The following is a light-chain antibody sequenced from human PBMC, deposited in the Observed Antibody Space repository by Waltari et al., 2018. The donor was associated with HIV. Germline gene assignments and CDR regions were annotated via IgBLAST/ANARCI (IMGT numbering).Light chain of an antibody. CDR2: AAS. V-gene: IGKV1-39*01. CDR1: RNINNY. Sequence: DIQMTHSPPSLSASVGDRVTITCRASRNINNYLNWYQHKAGKVPRLLIYAASSLESGAPSRFSGSGFGTDFTLTISGLQHDDFATYYCLQTYSAPLSFGPGTRVDFK. J-gene: IGKJ3*01. CDR3: LQTYSAPLS.